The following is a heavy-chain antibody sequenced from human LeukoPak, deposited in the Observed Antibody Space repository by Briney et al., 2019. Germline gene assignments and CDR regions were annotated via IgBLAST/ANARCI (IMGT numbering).Heavy chain of an antibody. J-gene: IGHJ4*02. CDR2: IYCSGST. V-gene: IGHV4-39*01. D-gene: IGHD4-23*01. Sequence: SETLSLTCTVSGGSISSSSYYWGWIRQPPGKGLEWIGSIYCSGSTYYNPSLKSRVTISVDTSKNQFSLKLSSVTAADTAVYYCARGYGGNSGDYWGQGTLVTVSS. CDR1: GGSISSSSYY. CDR3: ARGYGGNSGDY.